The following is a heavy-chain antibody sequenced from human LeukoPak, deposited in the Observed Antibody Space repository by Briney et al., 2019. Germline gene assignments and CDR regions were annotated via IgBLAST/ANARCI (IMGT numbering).Heavy chain of an antibody. CDR3: ARDSGVYYDSSEDYFDY. CDR2: INPNSGGT. V-gene: IGHV1-2*02. Sequence: ASVKVSCKAFGYIFSGYYMHWVRQAPGQGLEWMGWINPNSGGTNYAQKFQGRVTMTRDTSISTAYMELSRLRSDDTAVYYCARDSGVYYDSSEDYFDYWGQGTLVTVSS. J-gene: IGHJ4*02. CDR1: GYIFSGYY. D-gene: IGHD3-22*01.